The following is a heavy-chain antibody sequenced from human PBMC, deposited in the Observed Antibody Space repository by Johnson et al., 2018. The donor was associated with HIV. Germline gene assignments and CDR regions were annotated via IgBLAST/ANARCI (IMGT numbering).Heavy chain of an antibody. J-gene: IGHJ3*02. Sequence: QVQLVESGGGLVKPGGSLRLSCADSGFTFSDYYMSWIRQAPGKGLEWVSYIRGSGIDIYYADSVRGRFTISRDNSKNTLYLQMNSLRAEHTALYYCARDRYCSGGSCYLRSRADAFDIWGQGTMVTVSS. D-gene: IGHD2-15*01. CDR2: IRGSGIDI. V-gene: IGHV3-11*01. CDR3: ARDRYCSGGSCYLRSRADAFDI. CDR1: GFTFSDYY.